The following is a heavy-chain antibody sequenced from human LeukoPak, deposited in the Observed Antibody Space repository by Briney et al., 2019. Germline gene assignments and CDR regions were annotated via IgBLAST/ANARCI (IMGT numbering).Heavy chain of an antibody. CDR2: INPNSGGT. CDR3: ARAGGSSWPGDY. J-gene: IGHJ4*02. D-gene: IGHD6-13*01. V-gene: IGHV1-2*02. CDR1: GYTFTGYY. Sequence: ASVKVSCKASGYTFTGYYMHWVRQAPGQGLEWMGWINPNSGGTNYAQKFQGRVAMTRDTSISTAYMELSRLRSDDTAVYYCARAGGSSWPGDYWGQGTLVTVSS.